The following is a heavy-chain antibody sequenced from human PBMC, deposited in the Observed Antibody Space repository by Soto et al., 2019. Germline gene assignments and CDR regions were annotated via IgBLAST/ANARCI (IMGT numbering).Heavy chain of an antibody. D-gene: IGHD5-18*01. Sequence: SETLSLTCTVSGGSISSYYWSWIRQPPGKGLEWIGYIYYSGSTNYNPSLKSRVTISVDTSKNQFSLKLSSVTAADTAVYYCARDGDIGGYSYGLDYWGQGTLVTVS. J-gene: IGHJ4*02. V-gene: IGHV4-59*01. CDR1: GGSISSYY. CDR2: IYYSGST. CDR3: ARDGDIGGYSYGLDY.